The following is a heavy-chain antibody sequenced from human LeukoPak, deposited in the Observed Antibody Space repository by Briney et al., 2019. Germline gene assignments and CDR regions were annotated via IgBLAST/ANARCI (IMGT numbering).Heavy chain of an antibody. CDR3: ARDEGSRQ. D-gene: IGHD2-15*01. CDR2: IYSGGST. V-gene: IGHV3-53*01. CDR1: GFTVSSNY. J-gene: IGHJ4*02. Sequence: GGSLRLYFAASGFTVSSNYMSWDRNAPGKGLEWVSVIYSGGSTYYADSVKGRFTISRDNSKNTLYLQMNSLRAEDTAVYYCARDEGSRQWGQGTLVTVSS.